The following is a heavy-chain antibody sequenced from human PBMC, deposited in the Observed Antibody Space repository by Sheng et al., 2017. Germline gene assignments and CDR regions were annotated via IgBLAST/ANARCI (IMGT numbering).Heavy chain of an antibody. V-gene: IGHV3-21*01. CDR1: GFTFSSYA. Sequence: EVQLLESGGGLVQPGGSLRLSCAASGFTFSSYAMSWVRQAPGKGLEWVSAISSSSSYIYYADSVKGRFTISRDNAKNSLYLQMNSLRAEDTAVYYCARDWGELREFDYWGQGTLVTVSS. CDR3: ARDWGELREFDY. J-gene: IGHJ4*02. CDR2: ISSSSSYI. D-gene: IGHD1-26*01.